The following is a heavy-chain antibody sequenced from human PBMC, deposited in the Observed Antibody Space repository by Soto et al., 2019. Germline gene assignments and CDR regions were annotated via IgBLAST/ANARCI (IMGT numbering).Heavy chain of an antibody. Sequence: QVQLQESGPGLVKPSQTLSLTCTVSGGSISSGGYYWSWIRQHPGKGLEWIGYIYYSGSTSYNPSLKVLVTISVDPSKNPFSLKLSSVTAADTAVYYCARAQSMDTAMVMPPYYFDYWGQGTLVTVSS. J-gene: IGHJ4*02. D-gene: IGHD5-18*01. CDR2: IYYSGST. CDR3: ARAQSMDTAMVMPPYYFDY. V-gene: IGHV4-31*01. CDR1: GGSISSGGYY.